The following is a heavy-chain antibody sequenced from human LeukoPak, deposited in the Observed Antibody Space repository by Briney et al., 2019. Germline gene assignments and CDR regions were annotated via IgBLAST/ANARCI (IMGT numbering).Heavy chain of an antibody. CDR3: AKGKTRDGDY. V-gene: IGHV3-23*01. Sequence: GGSLRLSCAASGFTFSNYAMTWVRQAPGKGLEWVSSISSSGGGTYYADSVKGRFTISRDNSKNTLLLQMNSLRAEDTALYYCAKGKTRDGDYWGQGTLVTVSS. CDR1: GFTFSNYA. J-gene: IGHJ4*02. D-gene: IGHD4-11*01. CDR2: ISSSGGGT.